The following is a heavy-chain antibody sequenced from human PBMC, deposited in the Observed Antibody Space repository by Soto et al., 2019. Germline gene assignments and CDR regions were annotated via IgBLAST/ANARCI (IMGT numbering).Heavy chain of an antibody. V-gene: IGHV1-69*02. Sequence: QVQLVQSGAEVKKPGSSVKVSCKASGGTFSSYTISWVRQAPGQGLEWMGRIIPILGIANYAQKFQGRVTITADKSTSTAYMELSSLRSEDTAVYYCARNLVVPAGCYYGMDVWGQGTTVTVSS. CDR3: ARNLVVPAGCYYGMDV. D-gene: IGHD2-2*01. CDR1: GGTFSSYT. CDR2: IIPILGIA. J-gene: IGHJ6*02.